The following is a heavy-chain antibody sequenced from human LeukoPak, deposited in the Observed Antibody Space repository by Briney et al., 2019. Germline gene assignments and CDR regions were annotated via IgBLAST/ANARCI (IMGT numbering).Heavy chain of an antibody. CDR2: IYTSGST. Sequence: SETLSLTCTVSGGSISSYYWSWIRQPPGKGLEWIGRIYTSGSTNYNPSLKSRFTISVDTSKNQFSLKLSSVTAADTAVYYCARNWNDGWFDPWGQGTLVTVSS. CDR3: ARNWNDGWFDP. CDR1: GGSISSYY. D-gene: IGHD1-1*01. V-gene: IGHV4-4*08. J-gene: IGHJ5*02.